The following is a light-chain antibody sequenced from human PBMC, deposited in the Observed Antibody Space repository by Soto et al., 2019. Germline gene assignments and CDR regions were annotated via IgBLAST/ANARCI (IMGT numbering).Light chain of an antibody. CDR2: GAS. V-gene: IGKV3-20*01. CDR1: QSVSSSY. CDR3: QQHGSHQT. Sequence: EIVLTQSPGTLSLSPGERATLSCRASQSVSSSYLAWYQQKPGQAPRLLIYGASSRATGIPDRFSGSGSGTDFTLTISRLEPEDFAVYYCQQHGSHQTFGQGTKLEIK. J-gene: IGKJ2*01.